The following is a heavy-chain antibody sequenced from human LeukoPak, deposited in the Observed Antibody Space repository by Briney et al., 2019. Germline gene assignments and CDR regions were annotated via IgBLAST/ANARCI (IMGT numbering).Heavy chain of an antibody. D-gene: IGHD1-1*01. Sequence: PSETLSLTCTVSGGSISSGGYYWSWIRQHPGKGLEWIGYIYYSGSTYYNPSLKSRGTISVDTSKNQFSLKLRSVTAADTAVYYCVRFRLDYAFDIWAQGTMVTVSS. CDR2: IYYSGST. V-gene: IGHV4-31*03. CDR1: GGSISSGGYY. J-gene: IGHJ3*02. CDR3: VRFRLDYAFDI.